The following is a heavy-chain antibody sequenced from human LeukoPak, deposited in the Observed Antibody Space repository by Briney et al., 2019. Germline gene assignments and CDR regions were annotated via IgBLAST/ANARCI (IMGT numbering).Heavy chain of an antibody. D-gene: IGHD2-21*01. CDR2: ISGSGDTT. V-gene: IGHV3-23*01. Sequence: PGGSLRLSCAASGFTFRSYAMSWVRQAPGKGLEWVSAISGSGDTTYYADSVKGRFTISRDNSRTTLQLQMNSLRSEDTAVYFCARGGARDIWYFAYWGQGIRVTVSS. J-gene: IGHJ4*02. CDR3: ARGGARDIWYFAY. CDR1: GFTFRSYA.